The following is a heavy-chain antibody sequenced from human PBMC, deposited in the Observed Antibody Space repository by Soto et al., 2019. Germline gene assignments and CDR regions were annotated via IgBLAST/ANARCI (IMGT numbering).Heavy chain of an antibody. V-gene: IGHV4-39*01. CDR3: ARAGFYYYYGMDV. CDR1: GGSISSSSYY. Sequence: SETLSLTCTVSGGSISSSSYYWGWIRQPPGKGLEWIGSIYYSGSTYYNPSLKSRVTISVDTSKNQFSLKLSSVTAADTAVYYCARAGFYYYYGMDVWGQGTTVT. J-gene: IGHJ6*02. CDR2: IYYSGST.